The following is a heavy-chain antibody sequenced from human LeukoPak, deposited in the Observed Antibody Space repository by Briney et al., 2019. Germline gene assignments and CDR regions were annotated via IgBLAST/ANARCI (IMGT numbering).Heavy chain of an antibody. CDR3: ARVVQLVFHFDY. Sequence: PSETLSLTCTVSGGSISSYYWSWIRQPPGKGLEWIGYIYYSGSTNYNPSLKSRVTISVDTSKNQFSLKLSPVTAADTAVYYCARVVQLVFHFDYWGQGTLVTVSS. CDR2: IYYSGST. V-gene: IGHV4-59*01. D-gene: IGHD6-6*01. CDR1: GGSISSYY. J-gene: IGHJ4*02.